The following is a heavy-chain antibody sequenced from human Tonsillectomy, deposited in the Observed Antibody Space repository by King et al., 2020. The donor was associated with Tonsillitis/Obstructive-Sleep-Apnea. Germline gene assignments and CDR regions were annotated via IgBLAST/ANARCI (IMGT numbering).Heavy chain of an antibody. V-gene: IGHV3-48*03. D-gene: IGHD3-22*01. CDR1: GFTFSSYE. CDR3: ARGRSYYDDSSGYYFWGFFY. CDR2: ISSSGSTI. Sequence: VQLVESGGGLVQPGGSLRLSCAASGFTFSSYEMNWVRQAPGKGLEWVSYISSSGSTIYYADSVKGRFTISRDNAKNSLYLQMNSLRAEDTAVYYCARGRSYYDDSSGYYFWGFFYWGQGTLVTVSS. J-gene: IGHJ4*02.